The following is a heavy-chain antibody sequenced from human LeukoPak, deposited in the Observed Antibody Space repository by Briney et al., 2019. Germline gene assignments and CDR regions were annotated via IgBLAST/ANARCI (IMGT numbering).Heavy chain of an antibody. V-gene: IGHV3-30-3*01. D-gene: IGHD4-11*01. J-gene: IGHJ6*03. CDR1: GFTFSSYA. Sequence: GGSLRLSYAASGFTFSSYAMHWVRRAPGKGLEWEAGISYDGSNKYYADSVKGRFTISRDNAKNSLYLQMNSLRAEDTAVYYCARSNTVTYYYYYMDVWGKGTTVTVSS. CDR3: ARSNTVTYYYYYMDV. CDR2: ISYDGSNK.